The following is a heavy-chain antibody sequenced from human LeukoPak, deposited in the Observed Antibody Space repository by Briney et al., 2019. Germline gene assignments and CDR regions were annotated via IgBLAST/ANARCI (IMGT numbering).Heavy chain of an antibody. D-gene: IGHD3-22*01. CDR3: ARDPEYYYDSSGYFGYFDY. Sequence: ASVKVSCKASGGTFSSYAISWVRQAPGQGLEWMGRIIPIFGTANYAQKFQGRVTITTDESTSTAYMELSSLRSEDTAVYYCARDPEYYYDSSGYFGYFDYWGQGTLVTVSP. CDR2: IIPIFGTA. CDR1: GGTFSSYA. V-gene: IGHV1-69*05. J-gene: IGHJ4*02.